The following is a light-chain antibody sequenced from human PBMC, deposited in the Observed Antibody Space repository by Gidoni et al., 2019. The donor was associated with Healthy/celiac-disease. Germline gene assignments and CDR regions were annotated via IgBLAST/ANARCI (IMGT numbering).Light chain of an antibody. J-gene: IGKJ4*01. V-gene: IGKV1-27*01. CDR1: QGISNY. CDR2: AAS. CDR3: QKYNSAPT. Sequence: DIQMTQSPSSLSASVGDRVTITCRPSQGISNYCAWYQQKPGKVPKLLIYAASTLQAGVPSRFSGRGSGTDFTLTISSLQPADVATYYCQKYNSAPTFGGGTRVEIK.